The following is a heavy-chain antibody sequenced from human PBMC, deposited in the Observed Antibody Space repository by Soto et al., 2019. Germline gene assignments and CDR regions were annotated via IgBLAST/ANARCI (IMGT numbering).Heavy chain of an antibody. V-gene: IGHV3-7*01. CDR1: GFTFSSYW. CDR2: IKQDGSEK. J-gene: IGHJ6*03. Sequence: WGSLRLSCAASGFTFSSYWMSWVRQAPGKGLEWVANIKQDGSEKYYVDSVKGRFTISRDNAKNSLYLQMNSLRAEDTAVYYCARDNDFWSGYYHPYYYYYMDVWGKGTTVTVSS. CDR3: ARDNDFWSGYYHPYYYYYMDV. D-gene: IGHD3-3*01.